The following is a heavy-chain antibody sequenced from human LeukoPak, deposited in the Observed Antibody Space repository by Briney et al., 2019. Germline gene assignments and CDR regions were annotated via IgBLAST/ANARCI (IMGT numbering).Heavy chain of an antibody. D-gene: IGHD5-12*01. CDR1: EFTFGDYV. CDR2: VRSKDNDGTT. V-gene: IGHV3-49*04. J-gene: IGHJ6*04. Sequence: GGSLRLSCTASEFTFGDYVISGVRQAPGQGLEWLGFVRSKDNDGTTDYAASVKGRFIISRDDSKSVAYLEMNDLKIEDTAVYYCTRDRWGGGYISRGMDVWGKGTTVTISS. CDR3: TRDRWGGGYISRGMDV.